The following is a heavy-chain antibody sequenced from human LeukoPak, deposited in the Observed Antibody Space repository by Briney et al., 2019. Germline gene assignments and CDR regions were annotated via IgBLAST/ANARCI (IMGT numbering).Heavy chain of an antibody. CDR3: AKDLSRYSGSYGLSY. Sequence: PGGSLRLSCAASGFTFSSYGMHWVRQAPGKGLEWVAFIRYDGSNKYYADSVKGRFTISRDNSKNTLYLQMNSLRAEDTAVYYCAKDLSRYSGSYGLSYWGQGTLVTVSS. J-gene: IGHJ4*02. V-gene: IGHV3-30*02. CDR1: GFTFSSYG. D-gene: IGHD1-26*01. CDR2: IRYDGSNK.